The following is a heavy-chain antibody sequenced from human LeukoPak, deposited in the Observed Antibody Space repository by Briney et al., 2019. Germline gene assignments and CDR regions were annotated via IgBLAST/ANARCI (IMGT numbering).Heavy chain of an antibody. CDR2: ISSSGSSK. J-gene: IGHJ4*02. D-gene: IGHD6-13*01. V-gene: IGHV3-48*03. Sequence: GGSLRLSCAASGFTFSSYEMNCVRQAPGKGLEWVSYISSSGSSKYYADSVKGRFTISRDNAKNSVFLHINSLRAEDTALYYCAREEMSAAAGTDYFDWWGQGTLVTVSS. CDR1: GFTFSSYE. CDR3: AREEMSAAAGTDYFDW.